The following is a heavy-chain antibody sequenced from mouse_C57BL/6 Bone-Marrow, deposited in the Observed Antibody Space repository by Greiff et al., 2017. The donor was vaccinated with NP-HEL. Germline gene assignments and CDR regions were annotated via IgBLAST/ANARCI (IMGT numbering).Heavy chain of an antibody. CDR1: GYAFTNYL. CDR2: INPGSGGT. CDR3: ARWYGKERVYYAMDY. V-gene: IGHV1-54*01. J-gene: IGHJ4*01. D-gene: IGHD2-10*02. Sequence: QVQLQQSGAELVRPGTSVKVSCKASGYAFTNYLIEWVKQRPGQGLEWIGVINPGSGGTNYNEKFKGKATLTADKSSSTAYMQLSSLTSEDSAVYCCARWYGKERVYYAMDYWGQGTSVTVSS.